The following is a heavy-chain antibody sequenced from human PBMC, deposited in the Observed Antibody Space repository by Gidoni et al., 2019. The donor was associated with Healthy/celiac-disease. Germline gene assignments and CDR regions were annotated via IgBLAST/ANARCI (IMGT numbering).Heavy chain of an antibody. J-gene: IGHJ6*02. V-gene: IGHV4-34*01. CDR2: INHSGST. Sequence: QVQLQQWGAGLLKPSETLSLTCAVSDGPFRGYYWSWIRQPPGKGLEWIGEINHSGSTNYNPSLKSRVTISVDTSKNQFSLKLSSVTAADTAVYYCARGGSSWTRYYYYGMDVWGQGTTVTVSS. CDR3: ARGGSSWTRYYYYGMDV. D-gene: IGHD6-13*01. CDR1: DGPFRGYY.